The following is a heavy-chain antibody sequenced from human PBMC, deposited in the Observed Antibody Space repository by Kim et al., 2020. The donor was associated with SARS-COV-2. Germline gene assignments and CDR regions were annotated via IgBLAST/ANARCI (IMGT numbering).Heavy chain of an antibody. J-gene: IGHJ4*02. CDR3: ARDQWRIFDY. CDR2: ET. V-gene: IGHV3-7*01. Sequence: ETYYVYSVKGRFTITRDKAKNSLYLQMNSLRAEDTAVYYCARDQWRIFDYWGQGTLVTVSS. D-gene: IGHD3-3*02.